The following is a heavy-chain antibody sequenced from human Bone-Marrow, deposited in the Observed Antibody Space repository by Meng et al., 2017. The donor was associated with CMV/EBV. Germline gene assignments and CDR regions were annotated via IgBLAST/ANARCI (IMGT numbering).Heavy chain of an antibody. CDR2: IYHSGST. Sequence: GSLRLSCTVSGYSISSGYYWGWIRQPPGKGLEWIGSIYHSGSTYYNPSLMSRVTISVDTSKNQFSLKLSSVTAADTAVYYCAGTAMVSDYWGQGTLVTVSS. D-gene: IGHD5-18*01. CDR1: GYSISSGYY. J-gene: IGHJ4*02. CDR3: AGTAMVSDY. V-gene: IGHV4-38-2*02.